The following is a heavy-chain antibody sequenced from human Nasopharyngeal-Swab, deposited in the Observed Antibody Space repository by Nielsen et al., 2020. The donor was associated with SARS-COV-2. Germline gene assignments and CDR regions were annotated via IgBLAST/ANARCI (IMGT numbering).Heavy chain of an antibody. CDR2: ISGSGGST. Sequence: GSLRLSCAASGFTFSSYAMSWVRQAPGKGLEWVSAISGSGGSTYYADSVKGRFTISRDNSKNTLYLQMNSLRAEDTAVYYCATPRGQYCSGGSCYAGGFDYWGQGTLVTVSS. CDR1: GFTFSSYA. D-gene: IGHD2-15*01. J-gene: IGHJ4*02. CDR3: ATPRGQYCSGGSCYAGGFDY. V-gene: IGHV3-23*01.